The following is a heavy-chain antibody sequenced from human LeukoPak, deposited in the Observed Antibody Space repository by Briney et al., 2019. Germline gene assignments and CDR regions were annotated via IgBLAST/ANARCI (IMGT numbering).Heavy chain of an antibody. J-gene: IGHJ4*02. CDR2: IFSNDEK. V-gene: IGHV2-26*01. CDR3: ARITGYCSGGSCRYFDY. CDR1: GFSLSNARMG. Sequence: ESGPVLVKPTETLTVTCTVSGFSLSNARMGVSWIRQPPGKALEWLEHIFSNDEKSYSTSLKSRLTISKDTSKSQVVLTMTNMDPVDTATYYCARITGYCSGGSCRYFDYWGQGTLVTVSS. D-gene: IGHD2-15*01.